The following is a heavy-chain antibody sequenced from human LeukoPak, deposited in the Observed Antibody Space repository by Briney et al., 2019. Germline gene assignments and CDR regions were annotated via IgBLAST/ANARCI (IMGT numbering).Heavy chain of an antibody. CDR2: ISSSGSTI. CDR3: ARDGPSDVGDSVDV. Sequence: GESLRLSCAASGFTFTTYWMNWVRQAPGKGLEWISYISSSGSTIYYADSVKGRFTISRDNAKKSLYLQMNSLRAEDTAVYYCARDGPSDVGDSVDVWGKGTTVIISS. V-gene: IGHV3-48*04. J-gene: IGHJ6*04. CDR1: GFTFTTYW.